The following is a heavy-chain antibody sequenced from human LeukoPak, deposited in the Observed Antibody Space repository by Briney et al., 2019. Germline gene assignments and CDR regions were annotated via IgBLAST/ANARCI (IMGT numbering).Heavy chain of an antibody. CDR1: GDSVSSNSAA. Sequence: SQTLSLTCAISGDSVSSNSAAWNWIRQSPSRGLEWLGRTYYRSKWYNDYALSVNGRITINPDTSKNQFSLKLNSVTAADTAIYYCARKPIFASGRHWYYFDNWGQGTLVTVSS. V-gene: IGHV6-1*01. CDR3: ARKPIFASGRHWYYFDN. D-gene: IGHD3-10*01. CDR2: TYYRSKWYN. J-gene: IGHJ4*02.